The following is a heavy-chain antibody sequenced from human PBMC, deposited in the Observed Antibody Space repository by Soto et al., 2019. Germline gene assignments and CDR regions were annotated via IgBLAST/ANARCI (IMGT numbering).Heavy chain of an antibody. CDR3: ARAVYSSSWYRYFDL. D-gene: IGHD6-13*01. J-gene: IGHJ2*01. V-gene: IGHV4-31*03. Sequence: SETLSLTCTVSGGSISSGGYYWSWIRQHPGKGLEWIGYIYYSGSTYYNPSLKSRVTISVDTSKNQFSLKLSSVTAAYTAVFYCARAVYSSSWYRYFDLWGRGTLVTVSS. CDR1: GGSISSGGYY. CDR2: IYYSGST.